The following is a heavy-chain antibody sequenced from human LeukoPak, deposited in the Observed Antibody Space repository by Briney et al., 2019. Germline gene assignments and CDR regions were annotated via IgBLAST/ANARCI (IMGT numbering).Heavy chain of an antibody. D-gene: IGHD5-18*01. CDR3: ARAPDTAIPSYYMNV. Sequence: SETLSLTCTVSGYSISSGYYWGWIRQPPGKGLEWIGSIYHSGRTYYNPSLKSRVTISVDTSKNQFSLRVNSVVAADTAIYYCARAPDTAIPSYYMNVWGKGTTV. CDR2: IYHSGRT. V-gene: IGHV4-38-2*02. J-gene: IGHJ6*03. CDR1: GYSISSGYY.